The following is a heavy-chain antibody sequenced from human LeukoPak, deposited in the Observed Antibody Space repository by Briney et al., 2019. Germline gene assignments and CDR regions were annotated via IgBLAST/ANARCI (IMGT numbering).Heavy chain of an antibody. Sequence: TGGSLRLSCAASGFTFSSYGMHWVRQAPGKGLEWVAVIWYDGSNKYYADSVKGRFTISRDNSKNTLYLQMNSLRAEDTAVYCCARDKRTVVVIRDYYFDYWGQGTLVTVSS. CDR1: GFTFSSYG. D-gene: IGHD3-22*01. J-gene: IGHJ4*02. CDR2: IWYDGSNK. CDR3: ARDKRTVVVIRDYYFDY. V-gene: IGHV3-33*01.